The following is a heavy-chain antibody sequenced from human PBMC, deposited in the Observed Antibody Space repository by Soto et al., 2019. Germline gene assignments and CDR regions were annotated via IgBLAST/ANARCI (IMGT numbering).Heavy chain of an antibody. J-gene: IGHJ4*02. CDR2: INAYNGNT. CDR3: ARDAAIGMNDY. D-gene: IGHD1-20*01. Sequence: VQLVQSGAEVKKPGASVKVSCKASGYTFTSSGISWVRQAPGQGLEWMGWINAYNGNTKYAQKLQRRVSMTTDTSTSTAYMELRSLRSDDTAVYYCARDAAIGMNDYWGQGTLVTVSS. V-gene: IGHV1-18*01. CDR1: GYTFTSSG.